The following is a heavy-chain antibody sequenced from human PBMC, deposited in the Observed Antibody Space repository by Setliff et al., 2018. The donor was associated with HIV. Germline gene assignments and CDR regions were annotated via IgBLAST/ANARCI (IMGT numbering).Heavy chain of an antibody. CDR2: LYTSGSA. CDR1: GGSISSFY. J-gene: IGHJ6*03. CDR3: VRETNYDSSFHYMDV. Sequence: SETLSLTCTVSGGSISSFYWSWIRQPAGKGLEWIGRLYTSGSANYIPSLKSRVTMSVDTSKNQLSLRLSSVTAADTAVYYCVRETNYDSSFHYMDVWGKGTTVTVSS. V-gene: IGHV4-4*07. D-gene: IGHD3-22*01.